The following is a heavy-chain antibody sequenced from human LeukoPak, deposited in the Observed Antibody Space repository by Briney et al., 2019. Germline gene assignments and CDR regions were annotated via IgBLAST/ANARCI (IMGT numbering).Heavy chain of an antibody. Sequence: ASVKVSCKASGYTFTSYDINWVRQATGQGLEWMGWMNPNSGNTGYAQKFQGRVTMTRNTSISTAYMELSSLRSEDTAVYYCASVDGEAEWWFDPWGQGTLVTVSS. V-gene: IGHV1-8*01. J-gene: IGHJ5*02. CDR1: GYTFTSYD. D-gene: IGHD3-10*01. CDR3: ASVDGEAEWWFDP. CDR2: MNPNSGNT.